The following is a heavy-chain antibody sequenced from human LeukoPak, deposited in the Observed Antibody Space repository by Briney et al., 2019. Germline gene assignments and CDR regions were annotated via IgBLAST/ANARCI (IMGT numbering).Heavy chain of an antibody. D-gene: IGHD6-13*01. CDR1: GFSFTSYW. Sequence: GESLKISCKGSGFSFTSYWIGWVRQMPGKGLEWMGIIYPGDSDTRYSPSFQGQVTISADKSISTAYLQWSSLKASDTAMYYCARLKAAAGTRRGFMGAFDIWGQGTMVTVSS. V-gene: IGHV5-51*01. CDR2: IYPGDSDT. J-gene: IGHJ3*02. CDR3: ARLKAAAGTRRGFMGAFDI.